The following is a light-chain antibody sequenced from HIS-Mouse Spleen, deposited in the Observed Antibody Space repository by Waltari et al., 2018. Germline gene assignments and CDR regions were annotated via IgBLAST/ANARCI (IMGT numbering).Light chain of an antibody. V-gene: IGKV1-27*01. CDR2: AAS. J-gene: IGKJ5*01. CDR3: QKYNSAPLIT. CDR1: QGISNY. Sequence: DIQMTQSPSSLSASVGDRVTITCRASQGISNYLAWYQQKPGKVPKLLIYAASTLQSGVPSRVSGSGSGTDFTLTISSLQPEDVATYYCQKYNSAPLITFGQGTRLEIK.